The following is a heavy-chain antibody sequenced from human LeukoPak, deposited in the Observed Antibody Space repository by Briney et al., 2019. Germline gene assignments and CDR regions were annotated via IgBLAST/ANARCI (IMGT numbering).Heavy chain of an antibody. CDR3: ARAGYTVSSYRFDY. Sequence: SETLSLTCSVSGGSISSYWWSWIRQPAGKGLEFIGRIYTTGRAHYNPSLKTRVSMSVDTSKNKFSLELRSVTAADTAVYFCARAGYTVSSYRFDYWGQGALVTVSS. CDR2: IYTTGRA. CDR1: GGSISSYW. V-gene: IGHV4-4*07. D-gene: IGHD3-16*02. J-gene: IGHJ4*02.